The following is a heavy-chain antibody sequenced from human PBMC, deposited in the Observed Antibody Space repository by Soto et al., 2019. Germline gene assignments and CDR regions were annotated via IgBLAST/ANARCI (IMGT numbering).Heavy chain of an antibody. CDR3: APLSVSLSGPYGIHV. V-gene: IGHV4-39*01. CDR1: GYSVSSSAYY. CDR2: MFYSGLT. J-gene: IGHJ6*01. Sequence: PXETLSLACSVSGYSVSSSAYYWAWIRQPPGKGLEWIGSMFYSGLTYYNPSLKSRVTLSVDTSKNQFSVRLNSVTAADTAVYYCAPLSVSLSGPYGIHVWGQGSTVTVSS. D-gene: IGHD2-15*01.